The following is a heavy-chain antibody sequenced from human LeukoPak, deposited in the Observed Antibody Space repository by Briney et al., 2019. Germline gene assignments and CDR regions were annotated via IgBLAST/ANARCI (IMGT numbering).Heavy chain of an antibody. CDR1: GYTFTSYD. D-gene: IGHD3-22*01. J-gene: IGHJ3*02. V-gene: IGHV1-18*01. Sequence: ASVKVSCKASGYTFTSYDINWVRQATGQGLEWMGWISAYNGNTNYAQKLQDRVTMTTDTSTSTAYMELRSLRSDDTAVYYCARVVVTRDAFDIWGQGTMVTVSS. CDR2: ISAYNGNT. CDR3: ARVVVTRDAFDI.